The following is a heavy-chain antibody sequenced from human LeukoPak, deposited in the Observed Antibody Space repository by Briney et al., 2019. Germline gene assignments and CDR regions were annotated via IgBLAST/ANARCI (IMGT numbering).Heavy chain of an antibody. V-gene: IGHV1-69*13. J-gene: IGHJ3*02. CDR3: ARPRSIVATIDAFDI. Sequence: ASVKVSCKASGGTFSSYAISWVRQAPGQGLEWMGGIIPIFGTANYAQKFQGRVTITADESTSTAYMELSSLRSEDTAVYYCARPRSIVATIDAFDIWGQGTMVTVSS. CDR1: GGTFSSYA. CDR2: IIPIFGTA. D-gene: IGHD5-12*01.